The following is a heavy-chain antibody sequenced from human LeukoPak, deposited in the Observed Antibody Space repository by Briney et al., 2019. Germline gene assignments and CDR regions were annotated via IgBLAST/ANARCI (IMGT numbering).Heavy chain of an antibody. Sequence: PGGSLRLSCAASGFTVSSNYMSWVRQAPGKGLEWVSVIYSGASTYYADSVKGRFTISRDNSNNTLYLQMNSLRAEDTAVYFCARGGGSSTNYYYYMDVWGRGITVTVSS. D-gene: IGHD6-13*01. CDR2: IYSGAST. CDR3: ARGGGSSTNYYYYMDV. V-gene: IGHV3-53*01. CDR1: GFTVSSNY. J-gene: IGHJ6*03.